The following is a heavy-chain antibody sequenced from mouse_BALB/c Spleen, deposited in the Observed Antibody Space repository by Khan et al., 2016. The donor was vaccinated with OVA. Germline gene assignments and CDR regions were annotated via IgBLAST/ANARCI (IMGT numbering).Heavy chain of an antibody. V-gene: IGHV1-81*01. D-gene: IGHD2-3*01. J-gene: IGHJ2*01. CDR2: IYPGSDNA. CDR1: GYTFTYYV. CDR3: ARGYGYYVYVDY. Sequence: VQLQQPGPELVKPGASVKMSCKASGYTFTYYVITWVKQRTGQGLEWIGEIYPGSDNAYYNERFKGKATLTADKSSNTTHMQLSSLTSEDSAVYFCARGYGYYVYVDYWGQGTTLTVSS.